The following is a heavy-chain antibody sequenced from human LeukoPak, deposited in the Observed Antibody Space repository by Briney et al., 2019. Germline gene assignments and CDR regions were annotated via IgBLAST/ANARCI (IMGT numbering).Heavy chain of an antibody. J-gene: IGHJ4*02. CDR2: IWYDGSNK. V-gene: IGHV3-30*02. CDR3: ATNFGAYYYDTSGYYDF. CDR1: GFTFSSYG. D-gene: IGHD3-22*01. Sequence: GGSLRLSCAASGFTFSSYGMHWVRQAPGKGLEWVAVIWYDGSNKYYADSVKGRFSISRDNSKNTLYLQMNSLRTEDTAFYYCATNFGAYYYDTSGYYDFWGQGTLVTVSS.